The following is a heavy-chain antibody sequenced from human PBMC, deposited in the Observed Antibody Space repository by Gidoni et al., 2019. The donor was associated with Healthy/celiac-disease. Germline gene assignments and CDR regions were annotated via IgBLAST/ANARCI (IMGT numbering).Heavy chain of an antibody. CDR3: ARDPGYSSGSLSDY. CDR2: ISSSSSYI. Sequence: EVQLVESGGGLVKPGGSLRLSCAASGFTFSSYSMNWVRHAPGKGLEWVSSISSSSSYIYYADSVKGRFTISRDNAKNSLYLQMNSLRAEDTAVYYCARDPGYSSGSLSDYWGQGTLVTVSS. V-gene: IGHV3-21*01. D-gene: IGHD6-19*01. J-gene: IGHJ4*02. CDR1: GFTFSSYS.